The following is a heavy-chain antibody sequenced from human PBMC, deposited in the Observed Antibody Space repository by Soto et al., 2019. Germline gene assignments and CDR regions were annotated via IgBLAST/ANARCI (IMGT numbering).Heavy chain of an antibody. CDR3: ARVGRGYSLGNGFDP. J-gene: IGHJ5*02. D-gene: IGHD5-12*01. CDR1: GPTIRGFA. CDR2: ISHDGTTR. V-gene: IGHV3-30*14. Sequence: QVQLVESGGGVVQPGGSLRLSCAASGPTIRGFALHWVRPAPGKGLEWVSSISHDGTTRYNRDFVKGRFTISRDDSKNTVDLQMNGLRREATAVYYCARVGRGYSLGNGFDPRGQGTLITVSS.